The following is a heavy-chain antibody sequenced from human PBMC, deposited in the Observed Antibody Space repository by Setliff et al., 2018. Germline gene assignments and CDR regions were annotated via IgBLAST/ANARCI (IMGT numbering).Heavy chain of an antibody. CDR1: RFTFSNYA. J-gene: IGHJ6*02. D-gene: IGHD3-10*01. CDR3: ARAGAFGRLDV. V-gene: IGHV3-23*01. CDR2: ISASGRTT. Sequence: PGGSLRLSCAASRFTFSNYAMSWVRQAPGKGLEWVSAISASGRTTYSADPVKGRFTISRDNSKNTLSLQMNSLRADDTAVYSCARAGAFGRLDVWGQGTTVTVSS.